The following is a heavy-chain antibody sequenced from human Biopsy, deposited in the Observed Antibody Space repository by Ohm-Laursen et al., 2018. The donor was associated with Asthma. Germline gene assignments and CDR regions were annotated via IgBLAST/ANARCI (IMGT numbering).Heavy chain of an antibody. CDR3: ARPRWGPYGY. CDR2: ISSSSSTI. V-gene: IGHV3-48*02. Sequence: GSLRLSCTASGFTFSSYSMNWVRQAPGKGLEWVSYISSSSSTIYYADSVKGRFTIPRDNAKNSLYLQMNSLRDEDTAVYYCARPRWGPYGYWGQGTLVTVSS. J-gene: IGHJ4*02. D-gene: IGHD4-17*01. CDR1: GFTFSSYS.